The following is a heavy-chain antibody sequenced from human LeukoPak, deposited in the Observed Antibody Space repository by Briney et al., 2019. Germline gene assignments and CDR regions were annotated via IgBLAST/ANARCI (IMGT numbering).Heavy chain of an antibody. CDR3: ARDLEGLTA. V-gene: IGHV3-48*03. CDR2: ISSSGSTI. J-gene: IGHJ5*02. Sequence: GGSLRLSCAASGFTSSSYEMNWVRQAPGKGLEWVSYISSSGSTIYYADSVKGRFTISRDNAKNSLYLQMNSLRAEDTAVYYCARDLEGLTAWGQGTLVTVSS. D-gene: IGHD3-9*01. CDR1: GFTSSSYE.